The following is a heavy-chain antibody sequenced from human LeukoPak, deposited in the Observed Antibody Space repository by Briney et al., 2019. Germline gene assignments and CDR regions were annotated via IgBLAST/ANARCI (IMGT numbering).Heavy chain of an antibody. J-gene: IGHJ4*02. V-gene: IGHV4-59*08. CDR2: IFYIAST. Sequence: PSETLSLTCTVSGGSISNYYWSWIRQPPGKGLDWIGYIFYIASTNYNPSLKSRVTISVDRSKSQFSLRLSSVTAADTAVYYCARRDPSTTYLDYWGQGTLVTVSS. CDR3: ARRDPSTTYLDY. D-gene: IGHD2/OR15-2a*01. CDR1: GGSISNYY.